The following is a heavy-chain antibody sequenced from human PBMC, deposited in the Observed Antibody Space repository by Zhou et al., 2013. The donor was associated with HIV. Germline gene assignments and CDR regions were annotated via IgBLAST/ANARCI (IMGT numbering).Heavy chain of an antibody. Sequence: QVQLVQSGAEVKKPGASVKVSCKASGYTFTTSDIHWVRQASGQGLEWMGWINPNSGKGYYAQRFQGRVTMSRNISTTTAHMELSSLRSEDTAVYYCTRGNKYSSGWYFRGVIWFDPWGQGTLVTVSS. D-gene: IGHD6-19*01. CDR2: INPNSGKG. CDR1: GYTFTTSD. CDR3: TRGNKYSSGWYFRGVIWFDP. J-gene: IGHJ5*02. V-gene: IGHV1-8*01.